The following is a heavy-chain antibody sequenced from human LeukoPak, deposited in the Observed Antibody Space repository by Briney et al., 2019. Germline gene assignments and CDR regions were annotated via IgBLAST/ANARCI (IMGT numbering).Heavy chain of an antibody. CDR2: IYYSGST. CDR3: ARDRAAAPFRFDP. CDR1: GGSISSYY. D-gene: IGHD2-15*01. J-gene: IGHJ5*02. Sequence: KTSETLSLTCTVSGGSISSYYWSWIRQPPGKGLEWIGYIYYSGSTNYNPSLKSRVTISVDTSKNQFSLKLSSVTAADTAVYYCARDRAAAPFRFDPWGQGTLVTVSS. V-gene: IGHV4-59*01.